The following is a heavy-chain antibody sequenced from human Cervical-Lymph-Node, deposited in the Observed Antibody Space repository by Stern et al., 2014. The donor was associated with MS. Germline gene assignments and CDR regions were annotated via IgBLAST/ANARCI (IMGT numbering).Heavy chain of an antibody. CDR1: GASITRTNW. V-gene: IGHV4-4*02. Sequence: QVQLQESGPGLVKPSGTLSLTCTVSGASITRTNWWTWVSQSPGKGLEWLGGLYYTGATNDNPSLRVRATISADKSKNQFSLPLSSVTAADTAVYFCATFSTLTTPITFWGQGTLVTVSS. J-gene: IGHJ4*02. CDR2: LYYTGAT. CDR3: ATFSTLTTPITF. D-gene: IGHD2/OR15-2a*01.